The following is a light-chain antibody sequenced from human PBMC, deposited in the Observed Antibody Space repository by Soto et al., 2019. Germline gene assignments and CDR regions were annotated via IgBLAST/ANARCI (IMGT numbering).Light chain of an antibody. CDR3: SSYTSSSTLYV. V-gene: IGLV2-14*01. Sequence: SALTQPASVSGSPGQSITISCTGTSSDVGGYNYVSWYQQHPGKAPKLMIYEVSNRPSGVSNCFSGSKSGNTASLTISGLQAEDEADYYCSSYTSSSTLYVFGTGTKLTVL. J-gene: IGLJ1*01. CDR1: SSDVGGYNY. CDR2: EVS.